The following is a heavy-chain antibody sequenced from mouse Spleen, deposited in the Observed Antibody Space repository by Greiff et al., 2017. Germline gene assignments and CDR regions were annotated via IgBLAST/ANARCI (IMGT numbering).Heavy chain of an antibody. J-gene: IGHJ4*01. CDR3: ARGDYYSNYDAMDY. CDR2: INPGSGGT. Sequence: QVQLKESGAELVRPGTSVKVSCKASGYAFTNYLIEWVKQRPGQGLEWIGVINPGSGGTNYNEKFKGKATLTADKSSSTAYMQLSSLTSEDSAVYFCARGDYYSNYDAMDYWGQGTSVTVSS. D-gene: IGHD2-5*01. CDR1: GYAFTNYL. V-gene: IGHV1-54*01.